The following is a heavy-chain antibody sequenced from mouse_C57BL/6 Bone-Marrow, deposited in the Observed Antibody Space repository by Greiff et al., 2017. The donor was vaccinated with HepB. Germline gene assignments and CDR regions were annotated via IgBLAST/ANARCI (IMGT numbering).Heavy chain of an antibody. D-gene: IGHD1-2*01. CDR2: IHPNSGST. J-gene: IGHJ1*03. CDR1: GYTFTSYW. V-gene: IGHV1-64*01. Sequence: QVQLQQPGAELVKPGASVKLSCKASGYTFTSYWMHWVKQRPGQGLEWIGMIHPNSGSTNYNEKFKSKATLTVDKSSSTAYMQLSSLTSEESAVYYCARNYGHWYFDVWGTGTTVTVSS. CDR3: ARNYGHWYFDV.